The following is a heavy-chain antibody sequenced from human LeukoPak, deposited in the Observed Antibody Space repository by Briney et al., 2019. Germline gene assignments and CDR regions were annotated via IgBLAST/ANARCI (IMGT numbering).Heavy chain of an antibody. D-gene: IGHD3-22*01. V-gene: IGHV5-51*03. CDR3: ARPKRLVTYYYDSSGYYYDYFDY. CDR1: GYSFTSYW. Sequence: KPGESLKISCKGSGYSFTSYWIGWVRQMPGKGLEWMGIIYPGDSDTRYSPSFQGQVTISADKSISTAYLQWSSLKASDTAMYYCARPKRLVTYYYDSSGYYYDYFDYWGQGTLVTVSS. J-gene: IGHJ4*02. CDR2: IYPGDSDT.